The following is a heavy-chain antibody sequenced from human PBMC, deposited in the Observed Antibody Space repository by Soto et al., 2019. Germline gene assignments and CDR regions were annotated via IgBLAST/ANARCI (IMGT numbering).Heavy chain of an antibody. CDR2: IKQDGSEK. D-gene: IGHD5-18*01. CDR1: GFTFSTYW. Sequence: VGALRLSCADSGFTFSTYWMNWVRQAPGKGLEWVANIKQDGSEKYYVDSVKGRFTISRDNAKNSLYLQLNSLRAEDTAVYYCARGTPRGYSYDWGQGTLVTVSS. J-gene: IGHJ4*02. CDR3: ARGTPRGYSYD. V-gene: IGHV3-7*01.